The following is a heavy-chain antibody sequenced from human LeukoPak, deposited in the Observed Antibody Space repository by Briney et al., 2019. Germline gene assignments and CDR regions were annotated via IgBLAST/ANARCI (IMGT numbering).Heavy chain of an antibody. Sequence: SVTLSLTCTVSGTSISSYYWSWIRQPPGKGLEWIGYMFYSGGTNYNPSLKSRLTVSLDTSNNAFSLQLTSVTAADTAVYYCARASDGSGPFDYWGQGTLVTVSS. J-gene: IGHJ4*02. CDR3: ARASDGSGPFDY. V-gene: IGHV4-59*01. D-gene: IGHD3-10*01. CDR2: MFYSGGT. CDR1: GTSISSYY.